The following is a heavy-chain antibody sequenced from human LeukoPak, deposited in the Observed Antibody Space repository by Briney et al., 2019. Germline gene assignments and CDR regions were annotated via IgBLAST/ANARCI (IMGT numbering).Heavy chain of an antibody. CDR3: ARELSRLYYYDSSGYYPDY. Sequence: GGSLRLSCAASGFTFSDYYMSWIRQAPGKGLEWVSYISSSGSTIYYADSVKGRFTISRDNAKNSLYLQMNSLRAEDTAVYYCARELSRLYYYDSSGYYPDYWGQGTLVTVSS. D-gene: IGHD3-22*01. CDR1: GFTFSDYY. CDR2: ISSSGSTI. J-gene: IGHJ4*02. V-gene: IGHV3-11*01.